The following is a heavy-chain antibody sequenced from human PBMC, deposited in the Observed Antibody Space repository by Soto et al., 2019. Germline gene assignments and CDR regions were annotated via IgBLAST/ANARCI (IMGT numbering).Heavy chain of an antibody. V-gene: IGHV1-69*13. D-gene: IGHD3-3*01. Sequence: WASVKVSCKASGGTFSSYAISWVRQAPGQGLEWMGGIIPIFGTANYAQKFQGRVTITADESTSTAYMELSSLRSEDTAVYYCVRVRFLEWSRNWFDPWGQGTLVTVSS. CDR2: IIPIFGTA. CDR3: VRVRFLEWSRNWFDP. J-gene: IGHJ5*02. CDR1: GGTFSSYA.